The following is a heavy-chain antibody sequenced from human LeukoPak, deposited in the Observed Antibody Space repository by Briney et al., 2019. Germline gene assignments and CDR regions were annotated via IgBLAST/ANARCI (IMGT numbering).Heavy chain of an antibody. CDR2: ISGSGGST. V-gene: IGHV3-23*01. J-gene: IGHJ4*02. Sequence: PGGSLRLSCAASGFTFSSYAMSWVRQAPGKGLEWVSAISGSGGSTYYADSVKGRFTISRDNSKNTLYLQMNSLRAEDTAVYYCARERFGGGGPQPFDYWGQGTLVTVSS. CDR1: GFTFSSYA. CDR3: ARERFGGGGPQPFDY. D-gene: IGHD3-10*01.